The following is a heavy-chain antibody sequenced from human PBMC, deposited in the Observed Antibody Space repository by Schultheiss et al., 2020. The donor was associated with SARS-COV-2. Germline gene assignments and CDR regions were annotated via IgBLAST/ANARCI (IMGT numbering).Heavy chain of an antibody. CDR2: ISGSGGST. V-gene: IGHV3-23*01. D-gene: IGHD2-21*01. CDR1: GFTFSSYW. CDR3: ARDGGDGYALGYDY. Sequence: GGSLRLSCAASGFTFSSYWMSWVRQAPGKGLEWVSAISGSGGSTYYADSVKGRFTISRDNAKNSLYLQMNSLRAEDTAVYYCARDGGDGYALGYDYWGQGTLVTVSS. J-gene: IGHJ4*02.